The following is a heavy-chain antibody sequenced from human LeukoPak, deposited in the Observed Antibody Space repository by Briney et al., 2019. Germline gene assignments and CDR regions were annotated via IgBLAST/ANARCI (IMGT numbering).Heavy chain of an antibody. CDR2: ISYGGRKK. Sequence: GGPRRLPCEPSVYTLLVFEMHGAPRAPERGGGGGAVISYGGRKKYYADSVKGRFTIARENSKNTLYLRMNSLRAEDTAVYYCAKDHYDSSGYYPRYYFDYWGQGTLVTVSS. CDR3: AKDHYDSSGYYPRYYFDY. J-gene: IGHJ4*02. CDR1: VYTLLVFE. D-gene: IGHD3-22*01. V-gene: IGHV3-30*18.